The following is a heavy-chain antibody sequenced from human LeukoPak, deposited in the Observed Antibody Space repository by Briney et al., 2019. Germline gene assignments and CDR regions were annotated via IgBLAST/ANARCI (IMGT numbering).Heavy chain of an antibody. D-gene: IGHD6-19*01. CDR1: GFTFSSYW. CDR3: ARLLLDSSGWYRVPYYFDY. Sequence: GGSLRLSCAASGFTFSSYWMSWVRQAPGKGLEWVANIKQDGSEKYYVDSVKGRFTISRDNAKNSLYLQMNSLRAEDTAVYYCARLLLDSSGWYRVPYYFDYWGQGTLVTVSS. V-gene: IGHV3-7*01. J-gene: IGHJ4*02. CDR2: IKQDGSEK.